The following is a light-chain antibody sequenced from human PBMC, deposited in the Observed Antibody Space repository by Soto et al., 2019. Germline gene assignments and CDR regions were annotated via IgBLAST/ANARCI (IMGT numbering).Light chain of an antibody. V-gene: IGKV1-39*01. Sequence: DIPMTQSPSSLSASVGDRVTISCRASQGISDYLSWFQQKPGEAPKLLINTASTLQSGVPIRFSGAGSWTHFSLTISGLQPEDSATYYCQQTYSFPWTFGQGTRVDIK. J-gene: IGKJ1*01. CDR1: QGISDY. CDR2: TAS. CDR3: QQTYSFPWT.